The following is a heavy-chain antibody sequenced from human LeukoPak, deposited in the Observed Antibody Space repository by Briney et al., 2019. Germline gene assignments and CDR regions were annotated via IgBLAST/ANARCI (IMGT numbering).Heavy chain of an antibody. D-gene: IGHD3-10*01. Sequence: PGGSLRRSCAASGFTFSSYGMHWVRQAPGKGLEGVAVISYDGSNKYYADPVKGRFTISRDNSKNTLYLQMNSLRAEDTAVYYCAKASGSWFGGTDYWGQGTLVTVSS. J-gene: IGHJ4*02. CDR2: ISYDGSNK. CDR3: AKASGSWFGGTDY. CDR1: GFTFSSYG. V-gene: IGHV3-30*18.